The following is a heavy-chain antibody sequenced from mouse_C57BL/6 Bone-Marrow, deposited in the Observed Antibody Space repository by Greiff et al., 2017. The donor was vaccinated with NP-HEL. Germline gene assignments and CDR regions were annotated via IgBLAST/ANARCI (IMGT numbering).Heavy chain of an antibody. D-gene: IGHD1-1*01. J-gene: IGHJ4*01. CDR2: IDPEDGET. CDR1: GFTITDYY. CDR3: ARSSTVVEGYYALDY. V-gene: IGHV14-2*01. Sequence: EVQLQQSGAELVKPGASVKLSCTASGFTITDYYMHWVKQRTEQGLEWIGRIDPEDGETKYAPKFQGKATITADTSSNTAYLQLSSLTSEDTAGYYCARSSTVVEGYYALDYWGQGTSVTVSS.